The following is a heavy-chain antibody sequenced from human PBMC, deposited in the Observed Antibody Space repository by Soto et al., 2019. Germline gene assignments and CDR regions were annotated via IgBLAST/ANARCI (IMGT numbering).Heavy chain of an antibody. J-gene: IGHJ4*02. Sequence: GGSLRLSCAASGFTFSGYGMHWVRQSPGKGLEWVAVISYDGSNKYYADSVKGRFTISRDNSKNTLYLQMNSLRAEDTAVYYCAKDPYYYDSSGYYDAKGYFDYWGQGTLVTVSS. D-gene: IGHD3-22*01. CDR2: ISYDGSNK. CDR1: GFTFSGYG. CDR3: AKDPYYYDSSGYYDAKGYFDY. V-gene: IGHV3-30*18.